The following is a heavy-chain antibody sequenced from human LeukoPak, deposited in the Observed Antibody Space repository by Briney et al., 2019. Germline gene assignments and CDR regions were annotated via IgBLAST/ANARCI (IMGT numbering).Heavy chain of an antibody. Sequence: ESGSTLVKPTQTLTLTCTLSGFSLSTSGVGVGWIGQPPGKALEWLALIYWDDDKRYSPSLKSRLTITKDTSKNQVVLTMTNMDPVDTATYYCAHRTYDSSGFPFQHWGQGTLVTVSS. V-gene: IGHV2-5*02. D-gene: IGHD3-22*01. J-gene: IGHJ1*01. CDR1: GFSLSTSGVG. CDR2: IYWDDDK. CDR3: AHRTYDSSGFPFQH.